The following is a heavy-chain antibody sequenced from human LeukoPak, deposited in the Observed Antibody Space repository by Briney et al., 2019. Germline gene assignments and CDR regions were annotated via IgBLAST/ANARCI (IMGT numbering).Heavy chain of an antibody. CDR1: GFTFSSYS. J-gene: IGHJ6*03. CDR2: IWYDGSNK. CDR3: AKDRGTTNYYYYMDV. D-gene: IGHD4-17*01. V-gene: IGHV3-33*06. Sequence: GGSLRLSCAASGFTFSSYSMHWVRQAPGKGLEWVAVIWYDGSNKYYADSVKGRFTISRDNSKNTLYLQMNSLRAEDTAVYYCAKDRGTTNYYYYMDVWGKGTTVTVSS.